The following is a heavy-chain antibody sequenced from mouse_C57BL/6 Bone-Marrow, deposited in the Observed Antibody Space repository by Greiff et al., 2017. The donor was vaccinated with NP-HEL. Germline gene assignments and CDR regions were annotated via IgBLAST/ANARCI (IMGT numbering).Heavy chain of an antibody. Sequence: QVQLNESGPELVKPGASVKISCKASGYTFTDYYINWVKQRPGQGLEWIGWILPGRGSTYYNEKFKGKATLTVYKSSSTAYMLLSSLTSEDSAVYFCARGVVPYWYFDVWGTGTTVTVSS. V-gene: IGHV1-75*01. D-gene: IGHD1-1*01. CDR3: ARGVVPYWYFDV. J-gene: IGHJ1*03. CDR1: GYTFTDYY. CDR2: ILPGRGST.